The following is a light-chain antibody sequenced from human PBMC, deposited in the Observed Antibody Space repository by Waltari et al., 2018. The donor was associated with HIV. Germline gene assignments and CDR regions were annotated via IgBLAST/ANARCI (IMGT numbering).Light chain of an antibody. CDR1: TLPKKF. V-gene: IGLV3-25*03. Sequence: SDEVTQTPSVSVSPGQTARITCSGETLPKKFVYWYQQKPGQAPVGVTYKDNERPSGIPERFSGASSGTRATLTISGVQAEDEADYYCQSADSSGTSFGGGTKLTVL. J-gene: IGLJ2*01. CDR2: KDN. CDR3: QSADSSGTS.